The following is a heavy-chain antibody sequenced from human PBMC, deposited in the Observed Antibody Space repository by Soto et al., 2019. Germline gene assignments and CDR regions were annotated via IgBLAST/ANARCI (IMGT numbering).Heavy chain of an antibody. D-gene: IGHD2-2*01. CDR1: GFTFSSYS. CDR2: ISSSSSYI. V-gene: IGHV3-21*01. CDR3: ARVVVVPAAGIDY. J-gene: IGHJ4*02. Sequence: EVQLVESGGGLVKPGGSLRLSCAASGFTFSSYSMNWVRQAPGKGLEGVSSISSSSSYIYYADSVKGRFTISRDNAKNSLYLQMNSLRAEDTAVYYCARVVVVPAAGIDYWGQGTLVTVSS.